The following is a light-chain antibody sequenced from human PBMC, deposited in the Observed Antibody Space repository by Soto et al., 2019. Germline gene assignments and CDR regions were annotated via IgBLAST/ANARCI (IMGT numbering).Light chain of an antibody. CDR3: QQGYGTHRLT. CDR1: QDIKNY. J-gene: IGKJ4*01. Sequence: DIQMTQSTSSLSASIGDRVTISCRARQDIKNYLNWYHMKPGKAPALLIYAASSVQSGGPSRFSGSGSGTDITLTISSVQPGDFATYHCQQGYGTHRLTYGGGTKVELK. CDR2: AAS. V-gene: IGKV1-39*01.